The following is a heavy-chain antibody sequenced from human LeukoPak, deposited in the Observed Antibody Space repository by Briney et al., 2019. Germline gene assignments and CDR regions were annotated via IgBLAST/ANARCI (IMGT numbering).Heavy chain of an antibody. Sequence: RPSETLSLTCTVSGGPIRTYQWSWIRQPPGKGLEWIGNIHYSGSANYNPSLKTRVTMSVDTSKNQFSLKLSSVTAADTAVYYCARGPLTMTRGFDPWGQGTLVTVSS. V-gene: IGHV4-59*12. D-gene: IGHD4-17*01. J-gene: IGHJ5*02. CDR1: GGPIRTYQ. CDR3: ARGPLTMTRGFDP. CDR2: IHYSGSA.